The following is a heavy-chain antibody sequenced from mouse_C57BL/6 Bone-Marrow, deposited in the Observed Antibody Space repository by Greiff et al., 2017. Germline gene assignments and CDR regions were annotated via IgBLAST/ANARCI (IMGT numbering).Heavy chain of an antibody. J-gene: IGHJ1*03. D-gene: IGHD1-1*01. CDR1: GYTFTSYG. CDR2: IDPRSGNT. Sequence: VKLVESGAELARPGASVKLSCKASGYTFTSYGISWVKQRTGQGLEWIGEIDPRSGNTYYNEKFKGKATLTADKSSSTAYMELRSLTSEDSAVYFCARPFLSSWYFDVWGTGTTVTVSS. V-gene: IGHV1-81*01. CDR3: ARPFLSSWYFDV.